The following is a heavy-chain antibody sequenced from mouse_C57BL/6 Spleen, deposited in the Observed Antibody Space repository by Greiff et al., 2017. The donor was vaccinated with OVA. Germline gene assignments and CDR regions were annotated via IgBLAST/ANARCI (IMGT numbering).Heavy chain of an antibody. CDR3: AREGTTVVADEGYFDV. Sequence: QVQLQQSGAELARPGASVKLSCKASGYTFTSYGISWVKQRTGQGLEWIGEIYPRSGNTYYNEKFKGKATLTADKSSSTAYMELRSLTSEDSAVYFCAREGTTVVADEGYFDVWGTGTTVTVSS. V-gene: IGHV1-81*01. CDR1: GYTFTSYG. D-gene: IGHD1-1*01. CDR2: IYPRSGNT. J-gene: IGHJ1*03.